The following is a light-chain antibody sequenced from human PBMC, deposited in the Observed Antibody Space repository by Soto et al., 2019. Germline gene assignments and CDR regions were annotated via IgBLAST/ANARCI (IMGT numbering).Light chain of an antibody. CDR2: GAS. V-gene: IGKV3-20*01. CDR3: QQYGTSPLT. CDR1: QSVRSNS. Sequence: EIVLTQSPRTLSLSPGESATLSCTASQSVRSNSLAWYQQKPGQAPRLLMFGASGRATGTPPRFSGSGSGTDFTLTISRLEPEDFAAYYCQQYGTSPLTFGEGTKVDI. J-gene: IGKJ4*01.